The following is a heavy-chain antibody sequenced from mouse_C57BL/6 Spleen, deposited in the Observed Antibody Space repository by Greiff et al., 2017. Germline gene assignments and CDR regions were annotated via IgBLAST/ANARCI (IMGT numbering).Heavy chain of an antibody. J-gene: IGHJ3*01. CDR1: GFTFTDYY. D-gene: IGHD3-3*01. CDR3: GKTGGCSSWFAC. CDR2: IDPEGGGT. Sequence: EVQLQQSGAELVKPGASVKLSCTASGFTFTDYYMHWVKQRTGQGLEWIGRIDPEGGGTKYAGKFQGKATITADTSSNTAYLQLSSLTSEDTAVYYWGKTGGCSSWFACWGHETLVTVSA. V-gene: IGHV14-2*01.